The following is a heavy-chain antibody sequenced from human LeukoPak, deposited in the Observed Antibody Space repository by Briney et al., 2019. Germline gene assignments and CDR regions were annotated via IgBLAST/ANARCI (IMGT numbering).Heavy chain of an antibody. CDR1: GCTFSSYG. CDR3: ARDRGGSSDAFDI. CDR2: IWYDGGIK. V-gene: IGHV3-33*08. Sequence: PGGSLRLSCAASGCTFSSYGTHWVRQAPGKGLEWVAVIWYDGGIKYCGDSVKGRFTISRDISKNTLYLQMNSLRAEDTAVYYCARDRGGSSDAFDIWGQGTMVTVSS. J-gene: IGHJ3*02. D-gene: IGHD2-2*01.